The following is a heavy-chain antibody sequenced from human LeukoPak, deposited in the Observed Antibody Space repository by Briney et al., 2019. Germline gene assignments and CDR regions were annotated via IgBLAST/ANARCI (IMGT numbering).Heavy chain of an antibody. J-gene: IGHJ4*02. CDR1: GDSMRSYF. V-gene: IGHV4-59*08. CDR2: IYYSGAI. CDR3: ARVTAAGTRVRNIFDY. D-gene: IGHD6-13*01. Sequence: PSETLSLTCTVSGDSMRSYFWSWIRQPPGKGLEWIGYIYYSGAINYNPFLKSRVTISVDASKNQFSLNLNSVTAADTAVYYCARVTAAGTRVRNIFDYWGQGTLVTVSS.